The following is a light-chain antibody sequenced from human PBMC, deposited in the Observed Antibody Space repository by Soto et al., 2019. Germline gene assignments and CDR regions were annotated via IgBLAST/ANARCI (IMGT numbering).Light chain of an antibody. CDR3: QQYDNPPRGT. Sequence: DIQMTQSPSSLSASVGDRVTITCQASQDISNYLNWYQQKPGKAPKLLIYDASNLETGVQTRFSGRRSGTDFTFTISSMQPEDIATSYCQQYDNPPRGTFGQGNKLEIK. CDR1: QDISNY. J-gene: IGKJ2*02. V-gene: IGKV1-33*01. CDR2: DAS.